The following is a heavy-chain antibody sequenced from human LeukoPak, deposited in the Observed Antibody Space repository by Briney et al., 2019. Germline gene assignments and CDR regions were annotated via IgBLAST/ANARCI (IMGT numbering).Heavy chain of an antibody. D-gene: IGHD2-21*02. CDR1: GGSISTYY. J-gene: IGHJ4*02. Sequence: KPSEPLSLTCTVSGGSISTYYWSWIRQPPGKGLEWIGYISYSGTTNYNPSLKSRVTMSVDTSKNQFSLNLSSVTAADTAVYYCARSGGGDPLVWGQGTLVTVSS. V-gene: IGHV4-59*01. CDR2: ISYSGTT. CDR3: ARSGGGDPLV.